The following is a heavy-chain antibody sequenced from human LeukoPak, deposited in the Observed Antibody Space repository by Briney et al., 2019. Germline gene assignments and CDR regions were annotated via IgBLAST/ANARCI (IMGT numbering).Heavy chain of an antibody. CDR2: ISSSSSYI. CDR3: ATYGSYGEVDY. Sequence: AGSLRLSCAASGFTFSSYSMNWVRQAPGKGLEWVSSISSSSSYIYYADSVKGRFTISRDNAKNSLYLQMNSLRAEDTAVYYCATYGSYGEVDYWGQGTLVTVSS. D-gene: IGHD1-26*01. J-gene: IGHJ4*02. CDR1: GFTFSSYS. V-gene: IGHV3-21*01.